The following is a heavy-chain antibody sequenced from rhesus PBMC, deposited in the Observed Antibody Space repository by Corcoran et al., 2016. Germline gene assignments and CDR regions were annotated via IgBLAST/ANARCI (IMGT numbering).Heavy chain of an antibody. D-gene: IGHD3-3*01. CDR2: IKKKADVETE. Sequence: EVQLVESGAGLVQPGGSLRLSCAASGFTFSNSWMSWVRQAPGKGLEWVARIKKKADVETEVYAPTMKGRFTSSRDDSKNTLYLQMNSLKTEDTAVYYCTTDRYYNIWTGYYSGYGLDSWGQGVVVTVSS. V-gene: IGHV3-30*02. J-gene: IGHJ6*01. CDR1: GFTFSNSW. CDR3: TTDRYYNIWTGYYSGYGLDS.